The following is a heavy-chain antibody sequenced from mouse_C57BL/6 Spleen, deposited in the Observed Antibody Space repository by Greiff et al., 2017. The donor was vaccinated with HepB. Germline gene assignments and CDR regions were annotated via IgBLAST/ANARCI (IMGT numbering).Heavy chain of an antibody. J-gene: IGHJ2*01. CDR2: ISSSGST. Sequence: EVQRVESGPGLAKPSQTLSLSCSATGYSITSDYWNWIRKFPGNKLEYMGYISSSGSTNYNPSLKSRISITRDTSKNQYYLQLNSVTTEDTATNYCARWDRAYYFDYWGQGTTLTVSS. V-gene: IGHV3-8*01. CDR3: ARWDRAYYFDY. D-gene: IGHD3-3*01. CDR1: GYSITSDY.